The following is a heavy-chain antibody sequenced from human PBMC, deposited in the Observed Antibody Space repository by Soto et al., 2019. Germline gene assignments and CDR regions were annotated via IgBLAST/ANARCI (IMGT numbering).Heavy chain of an antibody. D-gene: IGHD3-16*01. Sequence: QVQLVQSGAEVKKPGASVKVSCKASGYTFTSYAMHWVRQAPGQRLEWMGWINAGNGNTKYSQKFQGRVTITRDTSASTAYMELSSMRSEDTAVYYCARGEFLSYDDYWGQGTLVTVSS. CDR3: ARGEFLSYDDY. CDR2: INAGNGNT. CDR1: GYTFTSYA. V-gene: IGHV1-3*01. J-gene: IGHJ4*02.